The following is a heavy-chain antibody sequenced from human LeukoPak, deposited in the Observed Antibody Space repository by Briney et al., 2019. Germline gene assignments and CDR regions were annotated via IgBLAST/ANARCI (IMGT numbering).Heavy chain of an antibody. Sequence: ASVKVSCKASGYTFTSYDINWVRQATGQGLEWMGWMNPNSGNTGYAQKFQGRVTITKNTSISTAYMELSSLRSEDTAVYYCARGPYYYDLRWAFDIWGQGTMVTVSS. J-gene: IGHJ3*02. V-gene: IGHV1-8*03. CDR3: ARGPYYYDLRWAFDI. CDR2: MNPNSGNT. D-gene: IGHD3-22*01. CDR1: GYTFTSYD.